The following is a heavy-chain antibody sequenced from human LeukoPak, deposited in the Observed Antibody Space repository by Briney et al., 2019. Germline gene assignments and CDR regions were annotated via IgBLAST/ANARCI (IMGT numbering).Heavy chain of an antibody. D-gene: IGHD2-2*01. J-gene: IGHJ5*02. V-gene: IGHV1-2*02. CDR1: GYTFTGYL. CDR3: AREVPAAENNWFDP. CDR2: INPNSGGT. Sequence: ASVKVSCKASGYTFTGYLMHWVRQAPGQGLEWMGWINPNSGGTNFAQRFQGRITMTRDTSITTAYMELSSLRSDDTAVYYCAREVPAAENNWFDPWGQGTLLTVSS.